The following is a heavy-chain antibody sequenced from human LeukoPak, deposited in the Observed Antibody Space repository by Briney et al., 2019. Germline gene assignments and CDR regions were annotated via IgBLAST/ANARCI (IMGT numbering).Heavy chain of an antibody. Sequence: GESLKISCKASGYSFTNYWIGWVRQMPGKGLEWMVITYPGDSDTKYSPSFQGQVTISADKSINTAYLQWSSLRASDTAMYYCARQGTIVAGTLGTTFDYWGQGTLLTVSS. CDR1: GYSFTNYW. D-gene: IGHD5-12*01. CDR3: ARQGTIVAGTLGTTFDY. J-gene: IGHJ4*02. V-gene: IGHV5-51*01. CDR2: TYPGDSDT.